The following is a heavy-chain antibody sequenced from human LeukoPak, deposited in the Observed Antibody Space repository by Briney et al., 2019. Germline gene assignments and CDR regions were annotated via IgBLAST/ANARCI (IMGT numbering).Heavy chain of an antibody. J-gene: IGHJ4*02. CDR1: GFIFSSYW. CDR2: IKQDGSEK. D-gene: IGHD5-24*01. CDR3: ATVRWLQLLDY. Sequence: GGSLRLSCAASGFIFSSYWMSWVRQAPGKGLEWVANIKQDGSEKYYVDSVKGRFTISRDNAKNSLYLQMNSLRAEDTAVYYCATVRWLQLLDYWGQGTLVTVSS. V-gene: IGHV3-7*01.